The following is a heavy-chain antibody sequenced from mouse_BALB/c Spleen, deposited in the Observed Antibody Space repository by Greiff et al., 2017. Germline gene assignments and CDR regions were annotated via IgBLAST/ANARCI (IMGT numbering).Heavy chain of an antibody. V-gene: IGHV5-4*02. Sequence: EVHLVESGGGLVKPGGSLKLSCAASGFTFSDYYMYWVRQTPEKRLEWVATISDGGSYTYYPDSVKGRITISRDNAKNTLYLQMSSLKSEDTALYYCGRSSDGEVVAMDYWGQGTSVTVSA. J-gene: IGHJ4*01. D-gene: IGHD1-3*01. CDR3: GRSSDGEVVAMDY. CDR2: ISDGGSYT. CDR1: GFTFSDYY.